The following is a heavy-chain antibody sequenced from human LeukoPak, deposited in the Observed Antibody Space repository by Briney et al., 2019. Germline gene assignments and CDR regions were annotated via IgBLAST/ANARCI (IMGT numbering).Heavy chain of an antibody. CDR3: ARDRTTVVEYYYYYYMDV. D-gene: IGHD4-23*01. J-gene: IGHJ6*03. CDR1: GFTFSSYD. V-gene: IGHV3-74*01. CDR2: INDDGTYT. Sequence: GGSLRLSCAASGFTFSSYDMTWVRQAPGKGLVWVSRINDDGTYTVYADSVKGRFTISRDNAKNSLYLQMNSLRAEDTALYYCARDRTTVVEYYYYYYMDVWGKGTTVTVSS.